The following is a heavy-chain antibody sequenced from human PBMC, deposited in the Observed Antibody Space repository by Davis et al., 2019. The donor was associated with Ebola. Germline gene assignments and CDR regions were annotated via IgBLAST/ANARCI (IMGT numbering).Heavy chain of an antibody. CDR1: GFTFSSYS. J-gene: IGHJ5*02. CDR2: ISSSGSTI. D-gene: IGHD4-17*01. Sequence: GESLKISCAASGFTFSSYSMNWVRQAPGKGLEWVSYISSSGSTIYYADSVKGRFTISRDNAKNSLYLQMNSLRAEDTAVYYCARSQSTVTTSWFDPWGQGTLVTVSS. CDR3: ARSQSTVTTSWFDP. V-gene: IGHV3-48*04.